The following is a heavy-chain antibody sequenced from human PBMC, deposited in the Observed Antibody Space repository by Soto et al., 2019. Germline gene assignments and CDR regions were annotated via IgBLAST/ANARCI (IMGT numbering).Heavy chain of an antibody. D-gene: IGHD5-12*01. Sequence: GGSLRLSCAASGFTFSSYAMSWVRQAPGKGLEWVSAISGSGGSTYYADSVKGRFTISRDNSKNTLYLQMNSLRAEDTAVYYCAKDGNAQKNSGYDFVSYGMDVWGQGTTVTVSS. CDR2: ISGSGGST. CDR3: AKDGNAQKNSGYDFVSYGMDV. CDR1: GFTFSSYA. J-gene: IGHJ6*02. V-gene: IGHV3-23*01.